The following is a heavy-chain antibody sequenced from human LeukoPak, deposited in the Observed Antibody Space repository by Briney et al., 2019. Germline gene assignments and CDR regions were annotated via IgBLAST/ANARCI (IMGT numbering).Heavy chain of an antibody. CDR1: GFTFSSYA. V-gene: IGHV3-23*01. D-gene: IGHD5-18*01. Sequence: GGSLRLSCAASGFTFSSYAMSWVRQAPGKGLEWVSAISGSGGSTYYADSVEGRFTISRDNSKNTLYLQMNSLRAEDTAVYYCANPRGYSYGIYFDYWGQGTLVTVSS. CDR2: ISGSGGST. CDR3: ANPRGYSYGIYFDY. J-gene: IGHJ4*02.